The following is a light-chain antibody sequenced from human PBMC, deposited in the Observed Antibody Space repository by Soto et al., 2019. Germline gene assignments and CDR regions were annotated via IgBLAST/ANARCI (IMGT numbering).Light chain of an antibody. CDR2: AAS. V-gene: IGKV1-39*01. J-gene: IGKJ3*01. Sequence: DIQMTQSPSSLSAAVGDRGTITCRASQSISSYLNWNQQKPGKDPTLLIYAASSLKSGVPSRFSGSGSGTDFTLTISSLQPEDFATYYCQQTYTTPFTFGPGTKVDIK. CDR1: QSISSY. CDR3: QQTYTTPFT.